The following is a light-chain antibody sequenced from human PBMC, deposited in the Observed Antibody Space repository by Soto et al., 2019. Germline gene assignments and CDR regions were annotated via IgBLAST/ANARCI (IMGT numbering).Light chain of an antibody. CDR3: QKYNTVPYT. Sequence: GDRVTITCRASQGIGSHLAWYQQKPGKVPKLLIYAASTLQSEVPSRFSGSGSGTDFTLTISSLQPEDVATYYCQKYNTVPYTFGQGTKLEIK. V-gene: IGKV1-27*01. CDR2: AAS. J-gene: IGKJ2*01. CDR1: QGIGSH.